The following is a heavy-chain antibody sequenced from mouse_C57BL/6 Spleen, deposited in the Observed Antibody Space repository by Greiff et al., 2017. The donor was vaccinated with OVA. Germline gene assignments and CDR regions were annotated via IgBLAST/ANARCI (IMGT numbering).Heavy chain of an antibody. Sequence: LVESGAELVKPGASVKLSCKASGYTFTSYWMQWVKQRPGQGLEWIGEIDPSDSYTNYNQKFKGKATLTVDTSSSTAYMQLSSLTSEDSAVYYCANYYGSSYWYFDVWGTGTTVTVSS. CDR3: ANYYGSSYWYFDV. J-gene: IGHJ1*03. CDR1: GYTFTSYW. D-gene: IGHD1-1*01. CDR2: IDPSDSYT. V-gene: IGHV1-50*01.